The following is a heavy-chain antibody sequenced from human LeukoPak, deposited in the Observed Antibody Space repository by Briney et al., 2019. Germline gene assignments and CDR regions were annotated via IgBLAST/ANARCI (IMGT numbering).Heavy chain of an antibody. CDR2: ISGSGGST. D-gene: IGHD3-22*01. CDR1: RFTFNSYA. J-gene: IGHJ3*02. V-gene: IGHV3-23*01. Sequence: GGSLRLSCAASRFTFNSYAMSWVRQAPGKGLEWVSAISGSGGSTYYADSVKGRFTISRDNSKNTLYLQMNSLRAEDTAVYYCAKPMIVEGVEAFDIWGQGTMVTVSS. CDR3: AKPMIVEGVEAFDI.